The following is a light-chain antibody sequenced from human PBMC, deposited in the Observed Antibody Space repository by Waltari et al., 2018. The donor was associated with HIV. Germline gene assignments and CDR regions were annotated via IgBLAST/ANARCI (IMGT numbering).Light chain of an antibody. V-gene: IGKV1-39*01. CDR2: AAS. CDR1: QSISSY. J-gene: IGKJ1*01. Sequence: DIQMTQSPSSLSASVGDRVTITCRASQSISSYLNWYQHKPGKAPKLLIYAASSVQSGVPSRFSGSGSGTDFTLTFSSLQPEDFATYYCQQSYNTPPWTFGQGTKVAFK. CDR3: QQSYNTPPWT.